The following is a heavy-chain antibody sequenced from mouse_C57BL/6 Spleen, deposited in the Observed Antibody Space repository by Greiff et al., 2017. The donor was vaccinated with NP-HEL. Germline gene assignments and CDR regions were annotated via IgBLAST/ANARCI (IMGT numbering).Heavy chain of an antibody. V-gene: IGHV1-64*01. J-gene: IGHJ3*01. D-gene: IGHD1-1*01. CDR1: GYTFTSYW. CDR2: IHPNSGST. CDR3: AREGVGTPPFAY. Sequence: QVQLQQPGAELVKPGASVKLSCKASGYTFTSYWMHWVKQRPGQGLEWIGMIHPNSGSTNYNEKFKSKATLTVDKSSSTAYMQLSSLTSEDSAVYYCAREGVGTPPFAYWGQGTLVTVSA.